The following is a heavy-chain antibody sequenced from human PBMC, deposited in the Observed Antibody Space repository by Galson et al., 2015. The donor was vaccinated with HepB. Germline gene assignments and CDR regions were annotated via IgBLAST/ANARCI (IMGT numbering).Heavy chain of an antibody. CDR1: GFSLSTSGVG. V-gene: IGHV2-5*01. J-gene: IGHJ5*02. Sequence: PALVKPTQTLTLTCTFSGFSLSTSGVGVGWIRQPPGKALEWLALIYWNDDKRYSPSLKSRLTITKDTSKDQVVLTMTNTDPVDTATYYCARSPVLLWFGDRAGWFDPWGQGTLVTVSS. CDR2: IYWNDDK. D-gene: IGHD3-10*01. CDR3: ARSPVLLWFGDRAGWFDP.